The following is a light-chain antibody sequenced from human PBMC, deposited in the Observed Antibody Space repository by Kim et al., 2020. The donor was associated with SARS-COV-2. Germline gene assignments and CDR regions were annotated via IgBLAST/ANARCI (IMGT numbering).Light chain of an antibody. J-gene: IGLJ2*01. V-gene: IGLV3-27*01. CDR1: VLAKKY. CDR2: KDT. Sequence: VSPGQTARITCSGDVLAKKYARWFQQKPGQAPVLVIYKDTERPSGSPERFSGSSSGTTVTLTISGAQVGDEGDYYCYSYSAAGEPLLGGGTQLTVL. CDR3: YSYSAAGEPL.